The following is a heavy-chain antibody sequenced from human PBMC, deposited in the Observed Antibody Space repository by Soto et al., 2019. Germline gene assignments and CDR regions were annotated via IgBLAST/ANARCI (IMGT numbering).Heavy chain of an antibody. CDR1: GFTFSSYA. D-gene: IGHD3-9*01. CDR3: AKDLEYHDILTGYYNFDY. V-gene: IGHV3-23*01. CDR2: ISGSGGST. J-gene: IGHJ4*02. Sequence: XASLRLSGAACGFTFSSYAMSWVRQAPGKGLEWVSAISGSGGSTYYADSVKGRFTISRDNSKNALYLQMNSLRAEDTAVYYCAKDLEYHDILTGYYNFDYWGQGTLVTVS.